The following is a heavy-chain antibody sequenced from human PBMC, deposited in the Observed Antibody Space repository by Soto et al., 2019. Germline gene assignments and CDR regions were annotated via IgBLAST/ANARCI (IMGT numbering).Heavy chain of an antibody. D-gene: IGHD6-13*01. Sequence: QVQLVQSGAEVKKPGASVKVSCKASGYTFTGYYMHWVRQAPGQGLEWMGWINPNSGGTNYSQKFQGWVTMTRDTSISTAYRELSRLRSDDTAVYYCAREFSIAAAGTQPADYWGQGTLVTVSS. V-gene: IGHV1-2*04. CDR2: INPNSGGT. CDR1: GYTFTGYY. CDR3: AREFSIAAAGTQPADY. J-gene: IGHJ4*02.